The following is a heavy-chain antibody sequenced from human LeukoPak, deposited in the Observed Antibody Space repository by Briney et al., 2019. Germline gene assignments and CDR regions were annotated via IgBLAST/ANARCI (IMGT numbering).Heavy chain of an antibody. D-gene: IGHD6-13*01. Sequence: GGSLRLSCAASGFTFSSYTLNWVRQAPGRGLEWVSSIETSSTYIYYADSVRGRFTISGDNAKNSLYLQMTSLRAEDAAVYYCAREPRGSWYLDYWGQGTLVTISS. CDR3: AREPRGSWYLDY. V-gene: IGHV3-21*01. J-gene: IGHJ4*02. CDR1: GFTFSSYT. CDR2: IETSSTYI.